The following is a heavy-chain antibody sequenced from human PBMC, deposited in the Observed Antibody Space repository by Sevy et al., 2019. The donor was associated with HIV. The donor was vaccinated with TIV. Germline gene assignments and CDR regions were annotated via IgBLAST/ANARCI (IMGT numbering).Heavy chain of an antibody. D-gene: IGHD2-2*01. J-gene: IGHJ4*02. CDR2: INPGNGNR. V-gene: IGHV1-3*01. CDR1: GYTFTGYA. CDR3: ARSVIPTAIFDY. Sequence: ASVKVSCKVSGYTFTGYAIHWVRQAPGQRLEWMGWINPGNGNRKYSQMFQGRVTITRDTSASTTYMELSSLRSEDTAVYYCARSVIPTAIFDYWGRGTLVTVSS.